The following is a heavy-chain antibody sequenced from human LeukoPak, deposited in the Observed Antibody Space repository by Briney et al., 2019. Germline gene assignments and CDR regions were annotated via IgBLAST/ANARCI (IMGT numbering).Heavy chain of an antibody. CDR3: ARLDSSSWYSDAFDI. CDR1: GGSISSYY. J-gene: IGHJ3*02. D-gene: IGHD6-13*01. V-gene: IGHV4-4*07. Sequence: PSETLSLTCTVSGGSISSYYCSWIRQPAGKGLEWIGRIYTSGSTNYNPSLKSRVTMSVDTSKNQFSLKLSSVTAADTVVYYCARLDSSSWYSDAFDIWGQGKMVTVSS. CDR2: IYTSGST.